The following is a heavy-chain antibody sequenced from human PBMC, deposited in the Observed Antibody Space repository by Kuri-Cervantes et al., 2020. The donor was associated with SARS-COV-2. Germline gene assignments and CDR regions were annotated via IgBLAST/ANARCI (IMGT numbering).Heavy chain of an antibody. V-gene: IGHV4-38-2*02. CDR1: GYSISSGYY. D-gene: IGHD4-11*01. CDR3: ASSFPTTMTTFDI. CDR2: IYYSGST. Sequence: SETLSLTCTVSGYSISSGYYRGWIRQPPGKGLEWIGSIYYSGSTYYNPSLKSRVTISVDTSKNQFSLKLSSVTAADTAVYYCASSFPTTMTTFDIWGQGTMVTVSS. J-gene: IGHJ3*02.